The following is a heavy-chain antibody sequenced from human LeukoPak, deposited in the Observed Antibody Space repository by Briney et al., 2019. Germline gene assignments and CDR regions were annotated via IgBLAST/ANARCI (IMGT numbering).Heavy chain of an antibody. Sequence: ASVKASCKASGYTFTSYYMHWVRQAPGQGLEWMGIINPSGGSTSYAQKFQGRVTMTRDTSTSTVYMELSSLRSEDTAVYYCARDRAITMVRGVIRYYFDYWGQGTLVTVSS. V-gene: IGHV1-46*01. CDR3: ARDRAITMVRGVIRYYFDY. J-gene: IGHJ4*02. CDR1: GYTFTSYY. D-gene: IGHD3-10*01. CDR2: INPSGGST.